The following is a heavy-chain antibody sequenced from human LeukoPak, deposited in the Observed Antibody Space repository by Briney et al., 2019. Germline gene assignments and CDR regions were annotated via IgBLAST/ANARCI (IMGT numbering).Heavy chain of an antibody. J-gene: IGHJ6*02. CDR1: GYTFTTYY. CDR3: ARDDVVVVPAAMREFYYYYGMDV. D-gene: IGHD2-2*01. V-gene: IGHV1-46*01. Sequence: ASVKVSCKASGYTFTTYYMHWVRQAPGQGLEWMGILNPSSGSTNYAQKLQGRVTMTTDTSTSTAYMELRSLRSDDTAVYYCARDDVVVVPAAMREFYYYYGMDVWGQGTTVTVSS. CDR2: LNPSSGST.